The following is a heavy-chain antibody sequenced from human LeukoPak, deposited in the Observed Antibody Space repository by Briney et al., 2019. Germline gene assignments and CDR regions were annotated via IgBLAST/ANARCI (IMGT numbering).Heavy chain of an antibody. J-gene: IGHJ4*02. Sequence: GASVKVSXKASGYTFTGYYMHWVRQAPGQGLEWMGWMSPNSGNTGYAQKFQGRVTMTRNTSITTAYMELSSLRSEDTAVYYCVRAPPNWGFNYWGQGTLVTVSS. V-gene: IGHV1-8*02. CDR2: MSPNSGNT. CDR3: VRAPPNWGFNY. D-gene: IGHD7-27*01. CDR1: GYTFTGYY.